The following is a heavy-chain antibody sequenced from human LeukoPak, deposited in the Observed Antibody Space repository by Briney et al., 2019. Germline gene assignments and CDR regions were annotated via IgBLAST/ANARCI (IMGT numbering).Heavy chain of an antibody. CDR1: GFTFSSYA. D-gene: IGHD5-24*01. Sequence: GGSLRLSCAASGFTFSSYAMSWVRQAPGKGLEWVSAISGSGGSTHYADSVKGRFTISRDNSKNTLYLQMNSLRAEDTAVYYCAKDPGWLQYPDAFDIWGQGTMVTVSS. V-gene: IGHV3-23*01. CDR2: ISGSGGST. J-gene: IGHJ3*02. CDR3: AKDPGWLQYPDAFDI.